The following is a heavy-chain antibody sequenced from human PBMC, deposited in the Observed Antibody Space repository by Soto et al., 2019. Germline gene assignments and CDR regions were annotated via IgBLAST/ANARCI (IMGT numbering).Heavy chain of an antibody. Sequence: EVQLLESGGGLVQPGGSLRLSCAGSGFTFSSYAMSWVRQAPGKGLEWVSGISISGDRTYYADSVKGRFTISRDDSKNTLYLKMNSLRADDTAVYYCAKAIPYDDNSGYFDYWGQGTLVTVSS. CDR2: ISISGDRT. J-gene: IGHJ4*02. CDR3: AKAIPYDDNSGYFDY. CDR1: GFTFSSYA. V-gene: IGHV3-23*01. D-gene: IGHD3-22*01.